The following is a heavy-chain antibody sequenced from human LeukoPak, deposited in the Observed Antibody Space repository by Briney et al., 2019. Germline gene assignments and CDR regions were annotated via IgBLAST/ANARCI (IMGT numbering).Heavy chain of an antibody. Sequence: SETLSLTCTVSGDSISSGDYYWSWIRQPAGKGLEWIGRISSSGSTNYNPSLKSRVTISVDTSKNQFSLKLSSVTAADTAVYYCARLLRSSGWYGYFDYWGQGTLVTVSS. CDR1: GDSISSGDYY. J-gene: IGHJ4*02. CDR2: ISSSGST. CDR3: ARLLRSSGWYGYFDY. D-gene: IGHD6-19*01. V-gene: IGHV4-61*02.